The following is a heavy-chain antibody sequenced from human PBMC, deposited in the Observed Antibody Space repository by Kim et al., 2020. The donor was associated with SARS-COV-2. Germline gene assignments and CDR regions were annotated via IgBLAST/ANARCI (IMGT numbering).Heavy chain of an antibody. CDR1: GFTFSSYA. Sequence: GGSLRLSCAASGFTFSSYAMHWVRQAPGKGLEWVAVISYDGSNKYYADSVKGRFTISRDNSKNTLYLQMNSLRAEDTAVYYCARDHWPAGSPAYYMDVWGKGTTVTVSS. CDR3: ARDHWPAGSPAYYMDV. V-gene: IGHV3-30-3*01. J-gene: IGHJ6*03. D-gene: IGHD2-2*01. CDR2: ISYDGSNK.